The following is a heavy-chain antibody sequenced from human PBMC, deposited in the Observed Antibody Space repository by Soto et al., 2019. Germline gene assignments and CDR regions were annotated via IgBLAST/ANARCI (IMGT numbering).Heavy chain of an antibody. CDR3: ARDLRNYDFWSGYIDYYMDV. CDR1: GYTFTSYG. D-gene: IGHD3-3*01. CDR2: ISAYNGNT. Sequence: GASVKVSCKASGYTFTSYGISWVRQAPGQGLEWMGWISAYNGNTNYAQKLQGRVTMTTDTSTSTAYMELRSLRSDDTAVYYCARDLRNYDFWSGYIDYYMDVWGKGTTVNVS. V-gene: IGHV1-18*01. J-gene: IGHJ6*03.